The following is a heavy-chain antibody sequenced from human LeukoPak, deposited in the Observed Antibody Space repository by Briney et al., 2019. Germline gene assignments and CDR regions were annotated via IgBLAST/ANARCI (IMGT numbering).Heavy chain of an antibody. CDR1: GFTFRSYA. D-gene: IGHD3-10*01. J-gene: IGHJ6*03. CDR3: AKDGVRIGEKKANMDV. V-gene: IGHV3-30*04. CDR2: ISYDGSNK. Sequence: PTGGSLRLSCAASGFTFRSYAMSWVRQAPGKGLEWVAVISYDGSNKYYADSVKGRFTISRDNSKNTLYLQMNSLRAEDTAVYYCAKDGVRIGEKKANMDVWGKGTTV.